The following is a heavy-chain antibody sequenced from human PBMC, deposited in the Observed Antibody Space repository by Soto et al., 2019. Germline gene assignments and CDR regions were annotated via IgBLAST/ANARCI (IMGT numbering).Heavy chain of an antibody. Sequence: QVQLQESGPGLVKPSQTLSLTCTVSGGSISSGDYYWSWIRQPPGKGLEWTGYIYYSGSTYYNPYLTRRVTISVDPYKNQCSLKLSSVTAADPAVYYCARDPWDSSSHWGQGTLVNVSS. CDR3: ARDPWDSSSH. J-gene: IGHJ4*02. CDR1: GGSISSGDYY. V-gene: IGHV4-30-4*01. CDR2: IYYSGST. D-gene: IGHD6-13*01.